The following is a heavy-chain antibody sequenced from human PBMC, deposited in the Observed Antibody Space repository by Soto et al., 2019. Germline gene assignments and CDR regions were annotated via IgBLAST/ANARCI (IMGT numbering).Heavy chain of an antibody. J-gene: IGHJ3*02. D-gene: IGHD3-22*01. CDR2: IYPGDSYT. CDR3: APYYYDSSGYYWYDAFDI. V-gene: IGHV5-51*01. CDR1: GYSFTSYC. Sequence: EESLNISCEGSGYSFTSYCIVWVPQMPGKGLEWMGIIYPGDSYTRYSPSFQGQVTISADKSISTAYLQWSSLKSSDTAMYYCAPYYYDSSGYYWYDAFDIWGQGTMVTVSS.